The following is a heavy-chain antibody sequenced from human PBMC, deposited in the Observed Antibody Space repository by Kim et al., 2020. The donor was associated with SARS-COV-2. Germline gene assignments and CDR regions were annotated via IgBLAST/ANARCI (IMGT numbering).Heavy chain of an antibody. D-gene: IGHD4-17*01. J-gene: IGHJ4*02. V-gene: IGHV6-1*01. CDR3: TRDRFGLRGDFDY. CDR2: TYYRSNWTY. CDR1: GDSVSSDSAA. Sequence: SQTLSLTCAISGDSVSSDSAAWDWIRQSPSRGLGWLGRTYYRSNWTYDYAVSVKSRITINPDTSKNQFSLQLNSVTPEDTAVYYCTRDRFGLRGDFDYWGQATLVTVSS.